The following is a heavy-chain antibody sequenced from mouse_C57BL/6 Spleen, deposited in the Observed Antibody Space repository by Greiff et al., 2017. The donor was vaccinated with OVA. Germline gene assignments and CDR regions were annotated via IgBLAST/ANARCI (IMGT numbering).Heavy chain of an antibody. CDR2: IYPRSGNT. V-gene: IGHV1-81*01. Sequence: VQLQQSGAELARPGASVKLSCKASGYTFTSYGISWVKQRTGQGLEWIGEIYPRSGNTYYNEKFKGKATLTADKSSSTAYMELLSLTSEDSAVYFCADERFAYWGQGTLVTVSA. CDR3: ADERFAY. J-gene: IGHJ3*01. CDR1: GYTFTSYG.